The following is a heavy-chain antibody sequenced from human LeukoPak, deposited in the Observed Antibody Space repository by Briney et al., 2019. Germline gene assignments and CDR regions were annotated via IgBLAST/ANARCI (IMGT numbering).Heavy chain of an antibody. CDR1: GGSFSGYY. CDR2: IYYSGST. D-gene: IGHD3-16*02. Sequence: PSETLSLTCAVYGGSFSGYYWSWIRQPPGKGLEWIGYIYYSGSTYYNPSLKSRVTISVDTSKNQFSLKLSSVTAADTAVYYCARTDYDYVWGSYRAPYYFDYWGQGTLVTVSS. CDR3: ARTDYDYVWGSYRAPYYFDY. J-gene: IGHJ4*02. V-gene: IGHV4-34*09.